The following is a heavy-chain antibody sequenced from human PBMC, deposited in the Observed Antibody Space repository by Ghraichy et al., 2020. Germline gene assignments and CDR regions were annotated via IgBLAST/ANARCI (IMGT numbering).Heavy chain of an antibody. CDR1: GFTFSSYS. Sequence: GGSLRLSCAASGFTFSSYSMNWVRQAPGKGLEWVSYISSSSSTIYYADSVKGRFTISRDNAKNSLYLQMNSLRDEDTAVYYCARVGYYDSSGYYYYYYMDVWGKGTTVTVSS. CDR2: ISSSSSTI. D-gene: IGHD3-22*01. CDR3: ARVGYYDSSGYYYYYYMDV. V-gene: IGHV3-48*02. J-gene: IGHJ6*03.